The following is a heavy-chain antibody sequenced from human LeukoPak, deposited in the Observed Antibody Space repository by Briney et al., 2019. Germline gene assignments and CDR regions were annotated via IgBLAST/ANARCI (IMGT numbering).Heavy chain of an antibody. D-gene: IGHD2-2*01. V-gene: IGHV4-59*01. CDR2: IYYSGST. CDR1: GGSISSYY. CDR3: ARERYCSSTSCLFFDY. J-gene: IGHJ4*02. Sequence: SETLSLTCTVSGGSISSYYWSWIRQPPGKGLEWIGYIYYSGSTNYNPSLKSRVTISVDTSKNQFSLKLSSVTAADTAVYYCARERYCSSTSCLFFDYWGQGTLVTVSS.